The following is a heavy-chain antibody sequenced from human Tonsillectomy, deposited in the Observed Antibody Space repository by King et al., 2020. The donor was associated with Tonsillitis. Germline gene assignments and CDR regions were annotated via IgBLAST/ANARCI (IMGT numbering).Heavy chain of an antibody. Sequence: VQLQESGPGLVKPSETLSLTCTVSGGSIRSYYWSWIRQPAGKGLEWIGRIYTSGSTNYNPTLQSRVTLSVDTSQNQFSLKLSSVTAADTAVYYCARAVVPAAHNWFDPWGQGTLVTVSS. V-gene: IGHV4-4*07. CDR2: IYTSGST. CDR3: ARAVVPAAHNWFDP. D-gene: IGHD2-2*01. CDR1: GGSIRSYY. J-gene: IGHJ5*02.